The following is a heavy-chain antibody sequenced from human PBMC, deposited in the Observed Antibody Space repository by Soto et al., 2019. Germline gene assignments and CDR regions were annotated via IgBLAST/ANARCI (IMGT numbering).Heavy chain of an antibody. CDR2: ISYDGSNK. CDR3: ARDYGPNIVLAPVLPSAFDI. D-gene: IGHD5-12*01. CDR1: GFTFSSYA. Sequence: QVQLVESGGGVVQPGRSLRLSCAASGFTFSSYAMHWVRQAPGKGLEWVAVISYDGSNKYYADSVKGRFTISRDNSKNTLYLQMNSLRAEDTAVYYCARDYGPNIVLAPVLPSAFDIWGQGTMVTVSS. V-gene: IGHV3-30*04. J-gene: IGHJ3*02.